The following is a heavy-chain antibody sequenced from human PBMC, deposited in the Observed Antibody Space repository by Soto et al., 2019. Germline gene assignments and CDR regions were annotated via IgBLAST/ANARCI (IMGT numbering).Heavy chain of an antibody. CDR2: IYYSGST. J-gene: IGHJ6*02. CDR1: CGSISSGGYY. Sequence: SETLSLTCTVSCGSISSGGYYWSWIRQHPGKGLEWIGYIYYSGSTYYNPSLKSRVTISVDTSKNQFSLKLSSVTAADTAVYYCARDRSGRYGMDVWGQGTTVTVSS. V-gene: IGHV4-31*03. CDR3: ARDRSGRYGMDV. D-gene: IGHD1-26*01.